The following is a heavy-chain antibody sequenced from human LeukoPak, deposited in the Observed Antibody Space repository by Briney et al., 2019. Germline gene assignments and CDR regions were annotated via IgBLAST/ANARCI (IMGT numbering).Heavy chain of an antibody. V-gene: IGHV3-66*01. J-gene: IGHJ4*02. Sequence: GGSLRLSCAASGFTVSSNYMSWVRQAPGKGLEWVSVIYSGGGTYYADSVKGRFTISRDNSKNTLYLQMNSLRVEDTAVYYCARDSGAAAARGVDYWGQGTLVRVSS. D-gene: IGHD6-13*01. CDR3: ARDSGAAAARGVDY. CDR2: IYSGGGT. CDR1: GFTVSSNY.